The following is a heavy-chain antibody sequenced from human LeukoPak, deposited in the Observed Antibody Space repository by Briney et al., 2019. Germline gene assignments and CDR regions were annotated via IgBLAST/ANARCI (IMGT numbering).Heavy chain of an antibody. CDR1: DDTISRYY. V-gene: IGHV4-59*01. CDR2: IYYTGIT. CDR3: ARAFPSHTRNY. J-gene: IGHJ4*02. Sequence: PSETLSLTCTVSDDTISRYYWSWIRQPPGQGLEWMGYIYYTGITSYSPSLKSRVTISIDTSKNQFSLKLSSLTAADTAVYFCARAFPSHTRNYWGQETLVTVSS.